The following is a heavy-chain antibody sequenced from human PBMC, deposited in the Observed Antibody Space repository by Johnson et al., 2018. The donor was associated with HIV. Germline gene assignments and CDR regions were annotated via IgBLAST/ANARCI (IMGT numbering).Heavy chain of an antibody. D-gene: IGHD3-16*01. CDR2: INWNGGSR. CDR1: GFTFDDHG. V-gene: IGHV3-20*04. J-gene: IGHJ3*02. Sequence: LVESGGGVVRPGGSLRLSCAASGFTFDDHGMSWVRQVPGKGLEWVSGINWNGGSRAYADSVKGRFTISRDNAKNSLYLQMNSLRAEDTAVYYCARRFGAAFDIWGQGTMVTVSS. CDR3: ARRFGAAFDI.